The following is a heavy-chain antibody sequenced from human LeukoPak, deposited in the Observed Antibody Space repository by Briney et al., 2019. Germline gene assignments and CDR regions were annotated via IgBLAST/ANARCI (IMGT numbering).Heavy chain of an antibody. CDR2: MNPNSGNT. Sequence: ASVKVSCKASGYTFTSYEINWVRQATGQGLEWMGWMNPNSGNTGYAQKFQGRVTMTGNTSISTAYMELSSLRSEDTAVYYCARGPRFIVVVVAATIDAGDIWGQGTMVTVSS. CDR1: GYTFTSYE. D-gene: IGHD2-15*01. J-gene: IGHJ3*02. CDR3: ARGPRFIVVVVAATIDAGDI. V-gene: IGHV1-8*01.